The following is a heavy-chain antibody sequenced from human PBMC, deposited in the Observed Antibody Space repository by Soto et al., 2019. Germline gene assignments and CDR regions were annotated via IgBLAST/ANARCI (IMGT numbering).Heavy chain of an antibody. CDR1: GFTFSDYS. CDR3: ARGRRYDYVWGRTRGV. J-gene: IGHJ3*01. Sequence: QVQLEESGGGLVKPGGSLRLSCVGSGFTFSDYSMNWIRQVPGKGLEWVSYISSGSTYTKYADSVKGRFTVSRDNGKNSLYLQMNSLRVEDTAVYYCARGRRYDYVWGRTRGVWGKGTKVTVSS. CDR2: ISSGSTYT. V-gene: IGHV3-11*06. D-gene: IGHD3-16*01.